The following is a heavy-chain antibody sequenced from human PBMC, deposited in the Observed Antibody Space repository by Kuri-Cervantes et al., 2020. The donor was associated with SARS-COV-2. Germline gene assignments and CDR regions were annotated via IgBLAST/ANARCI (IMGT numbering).Heavy chain of an antibody. V-gene: IGHV3-11*04. D-gene: IGHD3-3*01. CDR2: ISSSGSTI. Sequence: GESLKISCAASGFTFSDYYMSWIRQAPGKGLEWVSYISSSGSTIYYADSVKGRFTISRDNAKNSLYLQMDSLRAEDTAIYYCARASFAFWSGYYTGYYYDYWGQGTLVTVSS. CDR1: GFTFSDYY. CDR3: ARASFAFWSGYYTGYYYDY. J-gene: IGHJ4*02.